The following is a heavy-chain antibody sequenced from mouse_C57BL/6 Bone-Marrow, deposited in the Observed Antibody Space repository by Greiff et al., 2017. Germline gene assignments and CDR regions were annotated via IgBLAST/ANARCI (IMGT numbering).Heavy chain of an antibody. J-gene: IGHJ3*01. CDR2: ISGGGGNT. D-gene: IGHD2-2*01. Sequence: EVKLVESGGGLVKPGGSLKLSCAASGFTFSSYTMSWVRQTPEKRLEWVATISGGGGNTYYPDSVKGRFTISRDNAKNTLYLQMSSLRSEDTALYYCARHDLLWLRRGFAYWGQGTLVTVSA. CDR1: GFTFSSYT. V-gene: IGHV5-9*01. CDR3: ARHDLLWLRRGFAY.